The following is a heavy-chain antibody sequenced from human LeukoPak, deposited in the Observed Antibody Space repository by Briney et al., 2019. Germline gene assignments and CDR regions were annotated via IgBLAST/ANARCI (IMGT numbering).Heavy chain of an antibody. D-gene: IGHD6-13*01. J-gene: IGHJ4*02. V-gene: IGHV3-33*06. CDR2: IWYDGSNK. CDR1: GFTFSSYG. Sequence: GGSLRLSCAASGFTFSSYGMHWVRQAPGKGLEWVVVIWYDGSNKYYADSVKGRFTISRDNSKNTLYLQMNSLRAEDTAVYYCAKGGGSSWRGDYFDYWGQGTLVTVSS. CDR3: AKGGGSSWRGDYFDY.